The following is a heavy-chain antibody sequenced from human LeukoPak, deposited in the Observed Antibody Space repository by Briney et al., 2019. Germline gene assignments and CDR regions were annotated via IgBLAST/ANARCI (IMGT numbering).Heavy chain of an antibody. CDR3: ARSRYFDWLSPYYYYGVDV. D-gene: IGHD3-9*01. V-gene: IGHV1-69*13. CDR2: IIPIFGTA. J-gene: IGHJ6*04. CDR1: GGTFSSYA. Sequence: SVKVSCKASGGTFSSYAISWVRQAPGQGLEWMGGIIPIFGTANYAQKFQGRVTITADESTGTAYMELSSLRSEDTAVYYCARSRYFDWLSPYYYYGVDVWGKGTTVTVSS.